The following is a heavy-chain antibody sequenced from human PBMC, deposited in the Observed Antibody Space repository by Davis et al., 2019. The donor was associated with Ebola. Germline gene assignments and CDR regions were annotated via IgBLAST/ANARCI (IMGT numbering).Heavy chain of an antibody. D-gene: IGHD1-1*01. V-gene: IGHV1-18*04. CDR1: EYTFTAYY. CDR3: ARAQFPTTSDH. CDR2: INPHNGNT. Sequence: ASVKVSCKASEYTFTAYYIHWVRQAHGQGLEWMGWINPHNGNTNYAQNVQGRVTMTTDTSTSTAYMEVGSLRSDDTAVYYCARAQFPTTSDHWGQGTLVTVSS. J-gene: IGHJ4*02.